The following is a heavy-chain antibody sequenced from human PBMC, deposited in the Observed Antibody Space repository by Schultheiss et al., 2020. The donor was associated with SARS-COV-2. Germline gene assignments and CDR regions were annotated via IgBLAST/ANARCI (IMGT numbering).Heavy chain of an antibody. J-gene: IGHJ6*02. CDR2: ISSSGSTI. CDR3: ARDQDGRVRLTIFGVVKIYGMDV. V-gene: IGHV3-11*04. Sequence: GGSLRLSCAASGFTFSDYYMTWIRQAPGKGLEWVSYISSSGSTIYYADSVKGRFTISRDNAKNSLYLQMNSLRAEDTAVYYCARDQDGRVRLTIFGVVKIYGMDVWGQGTTVTVSS. CDR1: GFTFSDYY. D-gene: IGHD3-3*01.